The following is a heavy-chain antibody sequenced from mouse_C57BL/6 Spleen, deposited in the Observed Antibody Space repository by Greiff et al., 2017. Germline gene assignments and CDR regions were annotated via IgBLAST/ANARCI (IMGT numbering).Heavy chain of an antibody. CDR3: ARHGAGYWYFDV. J-gene: IGHJ1*03. Sequence: EVKLVESGGGLVKPGGSLKLSCAASGFTFSSYTMSWVRQTPEKRLEWVATISGGGGNTYYPDSVKGRFTISRDNAKNTLYLQMSSLRSEDTALYYCARHGAGYWYFDVWGTGTTVTVSS. CDR2: ISGGGGNT. V-gene: IGHV5-9*01. CDR1: GFTFSSYT. D-gene: IGHD3-3*01.